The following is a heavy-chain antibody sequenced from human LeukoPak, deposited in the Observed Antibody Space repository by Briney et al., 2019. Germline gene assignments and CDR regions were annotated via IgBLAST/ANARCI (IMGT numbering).Heavy chain of an antibody. V-gene: IGHV3-48*01. Sequence: GGSVRLSCAASGFSFSSYSMNWVRQAPGKGLEWVSYISSSSSTIYYADSVKGRFTISRDNAKNSLYLQMNSLRAEDTAVYYCARDRWELLSSDAFDIWGQGTMVTVSS. CDR2: ISSSSSTI. CDR3: ARDRWELLSSDAFDI. D-gene: IGHD1-26*01. CDR1: GFSFSSYS. J-gene: IGHJ3*02.